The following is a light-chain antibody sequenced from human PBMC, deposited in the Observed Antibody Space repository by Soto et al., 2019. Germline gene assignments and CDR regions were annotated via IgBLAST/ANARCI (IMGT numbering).Light chain of an antibody. V-gene: IGKV1-39*01. CDR3: QQSHSTPPT. Sequence: TITCRASQSISSYLNWYQQKPGKAPKLLIYAASSLQSGVPSRFSGSGSGTDFALTISSLQPEDFATYYCQQSHSTPPTFGQGTKVDIK. CDR1: QSISSY. CDR2: AAS. J-gene: IGKJ1*01.